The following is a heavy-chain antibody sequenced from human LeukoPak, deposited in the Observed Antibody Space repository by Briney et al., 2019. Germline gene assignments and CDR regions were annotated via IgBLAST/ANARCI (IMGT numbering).Heavy chain of an antibody. CDR3: AVNGLGSQAFDF. CDR2: IDYSGST. CDR1: GGSISSSGYY. V-gene: IGHV4-39*07. D-gene: IGHD3-16*01. J-gene: IGHJ4*02. Sequence: SETLSLTCTVSGGSISSSGYYWGWIRQSPGKGLECVGSIDYSGSTYYNPSLKSRVTISVDTSKNQFSLNLRSVTAADTAVYYCAVNGLGSQAFDFWGQGILVTVSS.